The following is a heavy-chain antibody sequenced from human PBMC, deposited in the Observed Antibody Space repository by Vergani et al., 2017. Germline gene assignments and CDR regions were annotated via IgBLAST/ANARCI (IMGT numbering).Heavy chain of an antibody. CDR3: AKEPAAAGTFDY. J-gene: IGHJ4*02. CDR2: ISGSGGST. CDR1: GFTFSSYP. D-gene: IGHD6-13*01. Sequence: EVQLLESGGGLVQPGGSLRLSCAASGFTFSSYPMSWVRQAPGKGLEWVSAISGSGGSTYYADSVKGRFTISRANSKNTLYLQMNSLRAEDTAVYYCAKEPAAAGTFDYWGQGTLVTVSS. V-gene: IGHV3-23*01.